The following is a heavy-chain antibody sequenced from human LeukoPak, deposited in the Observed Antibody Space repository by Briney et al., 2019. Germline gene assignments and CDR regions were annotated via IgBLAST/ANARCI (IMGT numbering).Heavy chain of an antibody. D-gene: IGHD1-26*01. CDR2: MYRNICYR. CDR1: GYIFTTYD. J-gene: IGHJ4*02. Sequence: ASVKVSCKASGYIFTTYDINWVRQAAGQGLDWMGWMYRNICYRGYAQKFPGRLTITRDASTSTAYMELRSLTSDDTAVYYCAKSGSGSYFHLDYWGQGTLV. CDR3: AKSGSGSYFHLDY. V-gene: IGHV1-8*02.